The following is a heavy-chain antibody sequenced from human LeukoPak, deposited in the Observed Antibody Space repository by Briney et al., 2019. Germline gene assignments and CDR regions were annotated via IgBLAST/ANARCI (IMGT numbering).Heavy chain of an antibody. CDR2: ISYDGSNK. D-gene: IGHD6-19*01. CDR3: ARSRAVEAAFDI. CDR1: VFTFSSYA. V-gene: IGHV3-30-3*01. Sequence: GRSLRLSCAASVFTFSSYAMHWVRQAPGKGLEWVAVISYDGSNKYYADSVKGRFTISRDNSKNTLYLQMNSLRAEDTAVYYCARSRAVEAAFDIWGQGTMVTVSS. J-gene: IGHJ3*02.